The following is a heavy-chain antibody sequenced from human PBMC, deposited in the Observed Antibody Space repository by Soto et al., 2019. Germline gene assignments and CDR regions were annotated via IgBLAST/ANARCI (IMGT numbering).Heavy chain of an antibody. Sequence: ASETLSLTCTVSGGSISSYYWSWIRQPPGKGLEWIGYIYYSGSTNYNPSLKSRVTISVDTSKNQFSLKLSSVTAADTAVYYCARDTWIQLWGYYYGMDVWGQGTTVTVSS. J-gene: IGHJ6*02. CDR1: GGSISSYY. D-gene: IGHD5-18*01. CDR3: ARDTWIQLWGYYYGMDV. V-gene: IGHV4-59*01. CDR2: IYYSGST.